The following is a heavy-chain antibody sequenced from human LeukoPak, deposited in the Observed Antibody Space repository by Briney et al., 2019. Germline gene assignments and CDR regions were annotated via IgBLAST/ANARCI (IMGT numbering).Heavy chain of an antibody. V-gene: IGHV3-23*01. J-gene: IGHJ4*02. CDR2: ISGRSGST. CDR3: AKATEGGYGDYLDY. D-gene: IGHD4-17*01. CDR1: GFTFISYD. Sequence: GGSLRLSCTASGFTFISYDTYWARQAPGKGLEWVSAISGRSGSTYYTDSVKGRFTISRDNSKNTLYLQMSSLRAEDTAVYYCAKATEGGYGDYLDYWGQGTLVTVSS.